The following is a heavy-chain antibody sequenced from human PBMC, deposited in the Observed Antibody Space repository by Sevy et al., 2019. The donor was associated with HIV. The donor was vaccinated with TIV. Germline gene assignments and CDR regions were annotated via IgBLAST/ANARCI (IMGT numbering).Heavy chain of an antibody. CDR1: GFTFSSYG. J-gene: IGHJ4*02. D-gene: IGHD5-12*01. CDR3: AKPLYVDIVATD. Sequence: GGSLRLSCAASGFTFSSYGMHWVRQAPGKGLEWVAVISYDGSNKYYADSVKGRFTISRDNSKNTLYLQMNSLRAEDTAVYYCAKPLYVDIVATDWGLGTLVTVSS. CDR2: ISYDGSNK. V-gene: IGHV3-30*18.